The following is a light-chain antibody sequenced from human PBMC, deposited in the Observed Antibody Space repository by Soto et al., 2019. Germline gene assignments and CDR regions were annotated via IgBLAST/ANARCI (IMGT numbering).Light chain of an antibody. CDR3: QQYGGSPPSWT. CDR1: PSLSSNS. Sequence: ESVLTQSPGTLSLSPGERATLSCRASPSLSSNSLAWYQQKPGQAPRLLIYGASSRATGTPDRFSGSGSGTDFTLTISRLATEDFAVYYCQQYGGSPPSWTFGQGTKVEI. CDR2: GAS. J-gene: IGKJ1*01. V-gene: IGKV3-20*01.